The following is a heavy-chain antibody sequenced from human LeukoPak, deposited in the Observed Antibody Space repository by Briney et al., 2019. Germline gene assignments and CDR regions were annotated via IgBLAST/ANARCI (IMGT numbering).Heavy chain of an antibody. CDR3: ARQGLLRYGSGSSEFDY. J-gene: IGHJ4*02. CDR2: ISSSSSYI. CDR1: GFTFSSYS. D-gene: IGHD3-10*01. V-gene: IGHV3-21*01. Sequence: GGSLRLSCAASGFTFSSYSMNWVRQAPGKGLEWVSSISSSSSYIYYADSVKGRFTISRDNAKNSLYLQMNSLRAEDTAVYYCARQGLLRYGSGSSEFDYWGQGTLVTVSS.